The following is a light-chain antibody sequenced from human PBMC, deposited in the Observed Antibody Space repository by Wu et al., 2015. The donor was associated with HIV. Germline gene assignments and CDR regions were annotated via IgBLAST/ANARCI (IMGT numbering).Light chain of an antibody. J-gene: IGKJ5*01. CDR3: QQYGSSPIT. V-gene: IGKV3-20*01. CDR1: QSVSSY. CDR2: GAS. Sequence: EIVLTQSPDTLSLSPGERATLSCRASQSVSSYLAWYQQKPGQAPRLLIYGASTRATGVPARFSGSGSGTQFTLTISRLEPEDFAVYYCQQYGSSPITFGQGTRLEIK.